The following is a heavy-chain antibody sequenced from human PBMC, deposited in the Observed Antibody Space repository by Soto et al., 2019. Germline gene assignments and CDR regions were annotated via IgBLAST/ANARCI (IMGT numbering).Heavy chain of an antibody. D-gene: IGHD5-18*01. CDR1: GGSISSSSYY. CDR3: ASLYSYGYFDY. V-gene: IGHV4-39*07. CDR2: IYYSGST. J-gene: IGHJ4*02. Sequence: SETLSLTCTVSGGSISSSSYYWGWIRQPPGKGLEWIGSIYYSGSTYYNPSLKSRVTISVDTSKNQFSLKLSSVTAADTAVYYCASLYSYGYFDYWGQGTLVTVSS.